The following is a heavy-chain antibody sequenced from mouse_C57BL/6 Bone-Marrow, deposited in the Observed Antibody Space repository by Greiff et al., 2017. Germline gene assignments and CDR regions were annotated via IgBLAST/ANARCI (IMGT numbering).Heavy chain of an antibody. CDR3: ARDPYYYGSSGYFDV. V-gene: IGHV1-75*01. D-gene: IGHD1-1*01. J-gene: IGHJ1*03. Sequence: SGPELVKPGASVKISCKASGYTFTDYYINWVKQRPGQGLEWIGWIFPGSGSTYYNEKFKGKATLTVDKSSSTAYMLLSSLTSEDSAVYFCARDPYYYGSSGYFDVWGTGTTVTVSS. CDR2: IFPGSGST. CDR1: GYTFTDYY.